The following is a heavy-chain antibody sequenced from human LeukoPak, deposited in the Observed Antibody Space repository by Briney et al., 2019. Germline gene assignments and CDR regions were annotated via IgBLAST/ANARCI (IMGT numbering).Heavy chain of an antibody. D-gene: IGHD5-18*01. Sequence: KTGGSLRLSCAASGFTFGIYSMNWVRQAPGKGLEWISYISSSLTTIYYADSVRGRFTISRDHAKNSPYLKMNSLRAEDTAVYYCARDGDTAMVAYWGQGTLVTVSS. CDR1: GFTFGIYS. V-gene: IGHV3-48*01. CDR2: ISSSLTTI. J-gene: IGHJ4*02. CDR3: ARDGDTAMVAY.